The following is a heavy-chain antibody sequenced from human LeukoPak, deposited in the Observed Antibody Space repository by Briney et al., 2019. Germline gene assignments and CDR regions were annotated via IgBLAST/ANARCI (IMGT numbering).Heavy chain of an antibody. Sequence: GGYLQISCKRFGYSCTSHWIGWVGPMPGEWLEWMGSIHPGDSDTRYSPSFQGQVTVSADKSISTAYLQWSSLNASDTAMYDCARGNPGYSGYYFDSWGQGTLVTVSS. CDR2: IHPGDSDT. CDR3: ARGNPGYSGYYFDS. V-gene: IGHV5-51*01. D-gene: IGHD5-12*01. J-gene: IGHJ4*02. CDR1: GYSCTSHW.